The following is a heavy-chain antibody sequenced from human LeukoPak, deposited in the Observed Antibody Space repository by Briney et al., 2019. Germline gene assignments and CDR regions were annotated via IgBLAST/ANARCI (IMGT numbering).Heavy chain of an antibody. CDR3: ARDRDFWSGFYDH. CDR1: GYSFTGFY. J-gene: IGHJ4*02. CDR2: INPNSGGS. V-gene: IGHV1-2*02. Sequence: GASVKVSCKASGYSFTGFYMHWVRQAPGQGPEWMGWINPNSGGSKYAQKFQGRVTMTRDTSISTAYMELSRPRSDDTAVYYCARDRDFWSGFYDHWGQGTLVTVSS. D-gene: IGHD3-3*01.